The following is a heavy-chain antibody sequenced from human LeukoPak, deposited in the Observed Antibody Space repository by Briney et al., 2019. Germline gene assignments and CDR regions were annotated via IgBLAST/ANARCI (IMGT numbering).Heavy chain of an antibody. CDR1: GFAFSGYE. CDR2: ISRSGTII. D-gene: IGHD3-3*01. V-gene: IGHV3-48*03. Sequence: GGSLRLSCAASGFAFSGYEMNWVRQAPGKGLEWVSYISRSGTIISYADSVKGRFTISRDNAKNSLYLQMNGLRAEDTAVYYCARERDDYYFDYWGQGALVTVSS. J-gene: IGHJ4*02. CDR3: ARERDDYYFDY.